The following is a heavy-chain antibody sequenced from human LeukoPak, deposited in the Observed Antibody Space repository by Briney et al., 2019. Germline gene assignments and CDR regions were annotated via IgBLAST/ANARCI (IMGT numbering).Heavy chain of an antibody. V-gene: IGHV1-24*01. D-gene: IGHD6-19*01. CDR2: FDPEDGET. CDR3: ATSSKWLVPV. J-gene: IGHJ4*02. Sequence: XXXRQAPGXXLEWMGGFDPEDGETIYAQKFQGRVTMTEDTSTDTAYMELSSLRSEDTAVYYCATSSKWLVPVWGQGTLVTVSS.